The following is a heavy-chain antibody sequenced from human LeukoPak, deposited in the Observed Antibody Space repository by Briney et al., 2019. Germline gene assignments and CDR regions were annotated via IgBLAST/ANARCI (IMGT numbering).Heavy chain of an antibody. CDR3: AIDQPVAGVSNFDS. Sequence: ASVKVSCKASGYTFSSCAINWVRQAPGQGLEYMGWIDTKTGNPTYAQGFTGRFVFSLDTSVSTAYLQISSLKAEDTAVYYCAIDQPVAGVSNFDSWGQGTLVTVSS. CDR1: GYTFSSCA. D-gene: IGHD6-19*01. V-gene: IGHV7-4-1*02. CDR2: IDTKTGNP. J-gene: IGHJ4*02.